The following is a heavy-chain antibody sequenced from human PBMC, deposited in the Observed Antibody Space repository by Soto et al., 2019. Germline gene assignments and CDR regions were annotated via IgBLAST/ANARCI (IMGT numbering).Heavy chain of an antibody. J-gene: IGHJ5*01. CDR1: GFTVNSHW. D-gene: IGHD1-7*01. CDR2: INGDGSST. CDR3: AGSPGLSRISGTTLGA. V-gene: IGHV3-74*01. Sequence: PGGCMGLSCAASGFTVNSHWMHRVRQAPGKGLVWVSRINGDGSSTSYADSVKGRFTISRDNAKNMLYLQVNSLRADDTAVYYCAGSPGLSRISGTTLGAWGQGTLVTVSS.